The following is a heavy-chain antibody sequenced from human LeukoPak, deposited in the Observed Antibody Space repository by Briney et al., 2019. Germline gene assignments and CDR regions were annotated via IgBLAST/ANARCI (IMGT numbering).Heavy chain of an antibody. CDR3: ARQAVALPIPITILRWFDP. J-gene: IGHJ5*02. CDR1: GGSISSSSYY. D-gene: IGHD3-3*01. V-gene: IGHV4-39*01. Sequence: PSETLSLTCTVSGGSISSSSYYWGWIRQPPGKGLEWIGSIYYSGSTYYNPSLKSRVTISVDTSKNQFSLKLSSVTAADTAVYYCARQAVALPIPITILRWFDPWGQGTLVTVSS. CDR2: IYYSGST.